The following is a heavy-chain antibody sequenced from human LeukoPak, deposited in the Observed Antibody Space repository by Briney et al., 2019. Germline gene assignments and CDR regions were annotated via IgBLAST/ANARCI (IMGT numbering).Heavy chain of an antibody. CDR3: ATIPEADRELMC. CDR2: ISGSGGST. CDR1: GFTFSNYA. Sequence: GGSLRLSCAASGFTFSNYAMSWVRQAPGKGLEWASGISGSGGSTYYADSVKGRFTISRDNSKNTLYLQMNSLRAEDTAVYYCATIPEADRELMCWGQGTLVTVSS. J-gene: IGHJ4*02. V-gene: IGHV3-23*01. D-gene: IGHD3-22*01.